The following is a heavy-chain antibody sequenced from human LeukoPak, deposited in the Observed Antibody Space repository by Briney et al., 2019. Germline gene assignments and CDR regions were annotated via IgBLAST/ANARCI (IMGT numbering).Heavy chain of an antibody. CDR3: ARAPSGSRDFDY. Sequence: ASVKVSCKASGGTFSSYAISWVRQAPGQGLEWMGRIIPIFGTANYAQKFQGRVRITTDESTSTAYMELSSLRSEDTAVYYCARAPSGSRDFDYWGQGTLVTVSS. D-gene: IGHD1-26*01. V-gene: IGHV1-69*05. J-gene: IGHJ4*02. CDR1: GGTFSSYA. CDR2: IIPIFGTA.